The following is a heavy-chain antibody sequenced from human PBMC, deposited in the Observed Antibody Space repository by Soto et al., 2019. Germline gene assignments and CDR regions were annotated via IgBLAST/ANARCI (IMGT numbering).Heavy chain of an antibody. Sequence: SETLSLTCVVSGNSISTSNWWSCVRQSPGKGLEWIGEIYHSGSTNYNPPLKSRVTISVDKSKNQFSLKLSSVTAADTAVYYCARDVGYHYDGSPSGQFDFWGQGTLVTVSS. V-gene: IGHV4-4*02. D-gene: IGHD3-22*01. CDR1: GNSISTSNW. CDR3: ARDVGYHYDGSPSGQFDF. CDR2: IYHSGST. J-gene: IGHJ4*02.